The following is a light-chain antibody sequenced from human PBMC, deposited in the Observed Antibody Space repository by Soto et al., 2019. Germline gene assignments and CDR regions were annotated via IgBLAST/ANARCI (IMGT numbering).Light chain of an antibody. Sequence: DIVLTQSPGTLSFSPGEKATLSCRASQSVSSSFLAWYQQKPGQAPRLLIYGASSRATGIPDRFSGSGSGTDFTLTISRLDPEDFAVYYCQQYDSSPWTFGQGTKVEIK. V-gene: IGKV3-20*01. J-gene: IGKJ1*01. CDR1: QSVSSSF. CDR2: GAS. CDR3: QQYDSSPWT.